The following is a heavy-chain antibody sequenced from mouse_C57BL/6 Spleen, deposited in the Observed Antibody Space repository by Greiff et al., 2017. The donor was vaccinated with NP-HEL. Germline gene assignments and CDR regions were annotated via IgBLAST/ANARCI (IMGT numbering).Heavy chain of an antibody. J-gene: IGHJ2*01. CDR3: AREYYGSRACEY. V-gene: IGHV14-1*01. CDR1: GFNIKDYY. Sequence: VQLQQSGAELVRPGASVKLSCTASGFNIKDYYMHWVKQRPEQGLEWIGRIDPEDGDTEYAPKFQGKATMTADTSSNTAYLQLRSLTSEDTAVYYCAREYYGSRACEYWGQGTPLTVSS. CDR2: IDPEDGDT. D-gene: IGHD1-1*01.